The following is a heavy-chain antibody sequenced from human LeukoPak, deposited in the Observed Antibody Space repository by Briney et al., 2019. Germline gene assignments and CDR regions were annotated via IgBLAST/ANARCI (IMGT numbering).Heavy chain of an antibody. CDR2: IFYSGNT. J-gene: IGHJ4*02. CDR1: GDSITSSDYY. CDR3: ARAYSSSPYYFDY. D-gene: IGHD6-6*01. Sequence: SETLSLTCTVSGDSITSSDYYWAWIRQPPGKGLEWIGSIFYSGNTKYNSSLKSRVTMSVDTSKNQFSLKLSSVTAADTAVYYCARAYSSSPYYFDYWGQGTLVTVSS. V-gene: IGHV4-39*07.